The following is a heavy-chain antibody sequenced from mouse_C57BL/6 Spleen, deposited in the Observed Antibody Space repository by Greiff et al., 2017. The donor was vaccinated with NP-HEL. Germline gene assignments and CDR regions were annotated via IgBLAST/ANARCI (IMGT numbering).Heavy chain of an antibody. D-gene: IGHD1-1*01. CDR3: ARPPYYGSSSAWFAY. CDR2: ISSGSSTI. Sequence: EVQLVESGGGLVKPGGSLKLSCAASGFTFSDYGMHWVRQAPEKGLEWVAYISSGSSTIYYAATLKGRFTISRDNAKNTLFLQMTSLRSEDTAMYYCARPPYYGSSSAWFAYWGQGTLVTVSA. CDR1: GFTFSDYG. V-gene: IGHV5-17*01. J-gene: IGHJ3*01.